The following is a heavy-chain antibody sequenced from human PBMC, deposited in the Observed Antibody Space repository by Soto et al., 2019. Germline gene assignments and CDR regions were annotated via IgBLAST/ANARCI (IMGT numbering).Heavy chain of an antibody. V-gene: IGHV3-23*01. CDR2: ISGSGGST. CDR3: AKSVVTASRFYYYYGMDV. Sequence: EVQLLESGGGLVQPGGSLRLSCAASGFTFSGYAMSWVRQAPGKGLEWVSAISGSGGSTYYADSVKGRFTISRDNSKNTLYLQMNSLRAEDTAVYYCAKSVVTASRFYYYYGMDVWGQGTTVTVSS. D-gene: IGHD2-21*02. J-gene: IGHJ6*02. CDR1: GFTFSGYA.